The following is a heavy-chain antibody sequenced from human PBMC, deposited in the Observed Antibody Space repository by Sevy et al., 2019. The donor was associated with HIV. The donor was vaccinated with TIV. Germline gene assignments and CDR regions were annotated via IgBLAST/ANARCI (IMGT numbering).Heavy chain of an antibody. V-gene: IGHV1-18*01. CDR3: ARDLGGYAGNSIDY. CDR1: GYTFTSYG. CDR2: MSAYNGNT. D-gene: IGHD6-13*01. J-gene: IGHJ4*02. Sequence: ASVKVSCKASGYTFTSYGISWVRQAPGQGLEWMGWMSAYNGNTHYAQKLQGRVTMTTDTSTSTAYMELRSLRSDDTAVYYCARDLGGYAGNSIDYWGQGTLVTVSS.